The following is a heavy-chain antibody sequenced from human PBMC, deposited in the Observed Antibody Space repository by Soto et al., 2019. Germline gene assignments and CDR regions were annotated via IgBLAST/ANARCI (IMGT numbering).Heavy chain of an antibody. J-gene: IGHJ4*02. D-gene: IGHD4-17*01. CDR1: GYTLTSSS. Sequence: ASVKVSCKASGYTLTSSSMHWVRQAPGQRLEWMGWFNASSGNTKYSQKFQGRVTITRDTSATTAYMELSSLRYEDTAVYYCARESTWTTAPDYWGQGTLVTVSS. CDR3: ARESTWTTAPDY. CDR2: FNASSGNT. V-gene: IGHV1-3*01.